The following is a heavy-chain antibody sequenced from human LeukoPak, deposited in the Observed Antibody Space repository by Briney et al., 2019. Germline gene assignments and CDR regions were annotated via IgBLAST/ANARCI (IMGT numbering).Heavy chain of an antibody. V-gene: IGHV3-43*02. CDR1: GFTFDDYA. CDR3: AKAVEQQPFDY. Sequence: PGGXXXXXXAAXGFTFDDYAXXWVRQAPGKGLEWVSLISGDGGSTYYADSVKGRFTISRDNSKNSLYLQMNSLRTEDTALYYCAKAVEQQPFDYWGQGTLVTVSS. J-gene: IGHJ4*02. CDR2: ISGDGGST. D-gene: IGHD6-13*01.